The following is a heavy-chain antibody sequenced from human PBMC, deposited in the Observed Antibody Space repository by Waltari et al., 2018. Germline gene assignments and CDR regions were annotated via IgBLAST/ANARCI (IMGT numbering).Heavy chain of an antibody. J-gene: IGHJ4*02. D-gene: IGHD2-8*02. Sequence: EVQLVESGGGLVQPGGSLRLSCAASGFTFSNYWMSWVRQAPGRGLGWVAKIMKDGSERNYVDSVKCRFTIARDNAENSLYLQMNSLRAEDTAVYYCARSGSEHDYWGQGTLVTVSS. CDR2: IMKDGSER. CDR1: GFTFSNYW. V-gene: IGHV3-7*01. CDR3: ARSGSEHDY.